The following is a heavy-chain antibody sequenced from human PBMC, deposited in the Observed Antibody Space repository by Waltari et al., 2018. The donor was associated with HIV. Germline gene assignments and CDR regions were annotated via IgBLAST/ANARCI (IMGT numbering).Heavy chain of an antibody. V-gene: IGHV3-30*15. D-gene: IGHD2-15*01. CDR2: ISNDGNDK. CDR3: VRETSGRDAFDI. J-gene: IGHJ3*02. CDR1: RFSFSDYD. Sequence: LVESGGDLVQSGTSLRLSCEASRFSFSDYDMFWVRQAPGKGLEWVAVISNDGNDKKYVDSVKGRFNVSRDNVKNTPYLYMSRLRPEDTAVYYCVRETSGRDAFDIWGLGTQVIVSS.